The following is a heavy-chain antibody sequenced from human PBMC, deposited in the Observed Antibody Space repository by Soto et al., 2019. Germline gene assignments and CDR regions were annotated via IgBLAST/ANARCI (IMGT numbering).Heavy chain of an antibody. CDR3: ARDIGWYSNSSGFDN. J-gene: IGHJ4*02. CDR2: IWYDGSNK. D-gene: IGHD1-26*01. CDR1: GFTFSSYG. Sequence: GGSLRLSCAASGFTFSSYGMHWVRQAPGKGLEWVAVIWYDGSNKHYADPVKGRFTISRDNSKNTLSLQMNSLRAEDTAIYYCARDIGWYSNSSGFDNWGQGTLVTVSS. V-gene: IGHV3-33*01.